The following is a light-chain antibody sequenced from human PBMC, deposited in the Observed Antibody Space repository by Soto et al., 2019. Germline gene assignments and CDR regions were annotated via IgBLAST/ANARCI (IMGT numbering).Light chain of an antibody. CDR3: HQYGSSPGT. V-gene: IGKV3-20*01. J-gene: IGKJ1*01. CDR1: QSVSSY. CDR2: GAS. Sequence: IVLTQSPATLSLSPGERATLSCRASQSVSSYLAWYQQKPGQAPRLLIFGASIRDTGIPDSFSGSGSGTDFTLTISRLEPEDFAVYYCHQYGSSPGTFGQGTKVDIK.